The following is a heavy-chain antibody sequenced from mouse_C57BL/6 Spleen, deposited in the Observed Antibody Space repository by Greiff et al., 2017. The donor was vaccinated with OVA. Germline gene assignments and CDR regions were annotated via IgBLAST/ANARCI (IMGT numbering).Heavy chain of an antibody. CDR2: ISSGGSYT. CDR1: GFTFSSYG. J-gene: IGHJ2*01. V-gene: IGHV5-6*01. D-gene: IGHD2-5*01. Sequence: EVQGVESGGDLVKPGGSLKLSCAASGFTFSSYGMSWVRQTPDKRLEWVATISSGGSYTYYPDSVKGRFTISRDNDKNTLYLQMSSLKSEDTAMYYCARQDYSNSYYFDYWGQGTTLTVSS. CDR3: ARQDYSNSYYFDY.